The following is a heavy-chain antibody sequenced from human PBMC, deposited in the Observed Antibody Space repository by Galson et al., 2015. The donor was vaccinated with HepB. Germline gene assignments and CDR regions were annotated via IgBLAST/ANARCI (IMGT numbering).Heavy chain of an antibody. Sequence: SLRLSCAASGFTFGSYGMHWLRHLPGEGLEWVADIYYDGAKKHYPDSVRGRFTISRDNSKNTLYLQMNSLTPEDTAVYYCARGGVKGYYFDYWGQGTRVIVSS. V-gene: IGHV3-33*03. D-gene: IGHD3-10*01. CDR1: GFTFGSYG. CDR2: IYYDGAKK. CDR3: ARGGVKGYYFDY. J-gene: IGHJ4*02.